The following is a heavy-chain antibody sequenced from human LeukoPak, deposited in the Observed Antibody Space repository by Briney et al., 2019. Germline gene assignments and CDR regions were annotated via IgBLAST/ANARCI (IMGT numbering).Heavy chain of an antibody. J-gene: IGHJ4*02. D-gene: IGHD5-18*01. CDR1: GGSFSGYY. V-gene: IGHV4-34*01. CDR2: INHSGST. CDR3: ARTPIQLWFGFDY. Sequence: PSETLSLTCAVYGGSFSGYYWSWIRQLPGKGLEWIGEINHSGSTNYNPSLKSRVTISVDTSKNQFSLKLSSVTAADTAVYYCARTPIQLWFGFDYWGQGTLVTVSS.